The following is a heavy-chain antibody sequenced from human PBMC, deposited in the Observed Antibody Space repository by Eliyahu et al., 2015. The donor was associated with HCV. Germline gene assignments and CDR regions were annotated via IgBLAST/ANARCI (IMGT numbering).Heavy chain of an antibody. J-gene: IGHJ6*02. Sequence: QVQLQQWGAGLLKPSETLSLTCXVXGXSXXGYYWSWXRQPPGXGLEWIGEXNHSGSTNYNPSLKSRVTISVDTSKNQFSLKLSSVTAADTAVYYCARDPGATDFHYYGMDVWGQGTTVTVSS. CDR1: GXSXXGYY. CDR3: ARDPGATDFHYYGMDV. CDR2: XNHSGST. V-gene: IGHV4-34*01. D-gene: IGHD2/OR15-2a*01.